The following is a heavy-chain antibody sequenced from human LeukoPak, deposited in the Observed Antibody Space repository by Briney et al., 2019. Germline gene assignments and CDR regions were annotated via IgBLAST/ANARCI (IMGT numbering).Heavy chain of an antibody. V-gene: IGHV3-23*01. J-gene: IGHJ3*02. CDR1: GFTFSSYA. D-gene: IGHD1-26*01. CDR2: INDRGDES. CDR3: AKGLCGSYPQSRVCDI. Sequence: PGGSLRLSCAGSGFTFSSYAMNWVRQAPGRGLEWVSVINDRGDESLYADSVKGRFTISRDNSKNTLYLQMNSLRAKDAAVYHCAKGLCGSYPQSRVCDIWGRRTKVTVSS.